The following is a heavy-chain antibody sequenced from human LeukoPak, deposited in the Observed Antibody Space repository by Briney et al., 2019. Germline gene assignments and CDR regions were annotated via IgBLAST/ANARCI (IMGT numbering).Heavy chain of an antibody. Sequence: PGGSLRLSCAASGFTFSSYSMNWVRQAPGKGLEWVSSISSSSSYIYYADSVKGRFTISRDNAKNSLYLQMNSLRSEDTAVYYCARGGWYYSYNYYYYMDVWGKGTTVTISS. J-gene: IGHJ6*03. CDR1: GFTFSSYS. V-gene: IGHV3-21*04. D-gene: IGHD6-19*01. CDR3: ARGGWYYSYNYYYYMDV. CDR2: ISSSSSYI.